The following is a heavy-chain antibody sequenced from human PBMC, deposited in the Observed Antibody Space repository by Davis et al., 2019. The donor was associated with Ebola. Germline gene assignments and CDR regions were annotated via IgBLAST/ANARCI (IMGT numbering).Heavy chain of an antibody. V-gene: IGHV3-11*01. Sequence: GESLKISCAASGFTFSDSYMSWIRQAPGKGLEWVSYISGGSDTIFYADSMKGRFTISRDNAKNSLYLHVNSLRAEDTALYYCAKDRDDYIWGGMDVWGQGTTVTVSS. J-gene: IGHJ6*02. CDR2: ISGGSDTI. CDR3: AKDRDDYIWGGMDV. D-gene: IGHD3-16*01. CDR1: GFTFSDSY.